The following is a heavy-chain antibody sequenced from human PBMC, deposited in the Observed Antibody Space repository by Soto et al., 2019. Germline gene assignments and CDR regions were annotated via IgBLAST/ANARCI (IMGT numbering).Heavy chain of an antibody. D-gene: IGHD6-19*01. J-gene: IGHJ3*01. V-gene: IGHV3-74*01. CDR1: GFTFSSYW. CDR3: ARVLKGIGWDNDVYDL. CDR2: IDPYGSAT. Sequence: GGSLRLSCAASGFTFSSYWMHWVRQPPGKGLMWVSRIDPYGSATKYADSVEGRFTISRDSAGNTLYLQMDFLSAEDTAVYYCARVLKGIGWDNDVYDLWGQGTMVTVSS.